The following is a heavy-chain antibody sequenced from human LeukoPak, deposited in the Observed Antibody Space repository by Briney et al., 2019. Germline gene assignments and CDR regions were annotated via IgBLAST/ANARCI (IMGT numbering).Heavy chain of an antibody. Sequence: GGSLRLSCAASGFTFSSYAMSWVRQAPGKGLEWVSVISGSGGSTNYADSVQGRFTISRDNSKNTLYLQMNSLRAEDTAVYYCAKGPLRRPLDYWGQGTLVTVSS. CDR1: GFTFSSYA. J-gene: IGHJ4*02. D-gene: IGHD4-17*01. CDR3: AKGPLRRPLDY. CDR2: ISGSGGST. V-gene: IGHV3-23*01.